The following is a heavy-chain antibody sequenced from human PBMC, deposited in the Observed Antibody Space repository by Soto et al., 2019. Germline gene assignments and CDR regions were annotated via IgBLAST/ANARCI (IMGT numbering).Heavy chain of an antibody. J-gene: IGHJ5*02. CDR1: GFTFSSYG. Sequence: PGGSLRLSCVASGFTFSSYGMHWVRQAPGKGLEWVAVISYDGSNKYYADSVKGRFTISRDNSKNTLYLQMNSLRAEDTAVYYCAKDHREGDGYNVYWFDPWPQGTLVTLSS. CDR2: ISYDGSNK. CDR3: AKDHREGDGYNVYWFDP. V-gene: IGHV3-30*18. D-gene: IGHD5-12*01.